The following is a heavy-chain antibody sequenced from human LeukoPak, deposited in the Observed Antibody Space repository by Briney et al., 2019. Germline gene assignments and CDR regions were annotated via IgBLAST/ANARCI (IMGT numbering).Heavy chain of an antibody. CDR3: TTYRYSYDVTGYSYFDY. CDR2: IIRRTSGGAT. V-gene: IGHV3-15*05. D-gene: IGHD3-22*01. Sequence: GGSLRLSCTASGFSFSNGWMSGVRGAPGEGGEGVGGIIRRTSGGATDYAAHVTGTFTISSDDSQNTLYLTMNSLKIEDTAIYYCTTYRYSYDVTGYSYFDYWGQGIPVTVSS. J-gene: IGHJ4*02. CDR1: GFSFSNGW.